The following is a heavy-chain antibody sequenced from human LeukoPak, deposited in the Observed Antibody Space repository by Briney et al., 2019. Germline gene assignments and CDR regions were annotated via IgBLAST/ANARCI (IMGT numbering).Heavy chain of an antibody. V-gene: IGHV3-15*01. D-gene: IGHD1-26*01. J-gene: IGHJ3*02. CDR1: GSTFSNAW. Sequence: KPGGPLRLSCAASGSTFSNAWMSWVRQAPGKGLEWVGRIKSKTDGGTTDYAAPVKGRFTISRDDSKNTLYLQMNSLKTEDTAVYYCTTGTWELPYDAFDIWGQGTMVTVSS. CDR3: TTGTWELPYDAFDI. CDR2: IKSKTDGGTT.